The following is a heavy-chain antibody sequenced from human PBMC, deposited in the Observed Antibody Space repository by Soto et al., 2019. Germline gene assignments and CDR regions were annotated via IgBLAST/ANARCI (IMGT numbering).Heavy chain of an antibody. D-gene: IGHD3-9*01. J-gene: IGHJ4*02. Sequence: GSLRLSCAASGFTFSHYWMTWLRQAPGKELEWVANINPHGTEEYYVDSVKGRFTISRDDARNSLYLQMNYLRAEDTAVYYCARHLDWAFDYWGQGTLVTVS. CDR2: INPHGTEE. V-gene: IGHV3-7*04. CDR1: GFTFSHYW. CDR3: ARHLDWAFDY.